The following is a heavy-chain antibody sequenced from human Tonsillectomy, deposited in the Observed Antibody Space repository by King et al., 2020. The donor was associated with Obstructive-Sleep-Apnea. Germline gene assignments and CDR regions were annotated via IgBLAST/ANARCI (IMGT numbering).Heavy chain of an antibody. CDR2: RSSSFRTA. Sequence: VQMVQSGAEVKKPGSSVKVSCKDSGGTFNIYAISWVREERGQGLEWRGGRSSSFRTANYAQKFQGRVTITAEESTSTAYMELSSLRSEDTAVYYCARLFGGYQNYYYYGMDVWGHGTTVTVSS. V-gene: IGHV1-69*01. J-gene: IGHJ6*02. CDR3: ARLFGGYQNYYYYGMDV. CDR1: GGTFNIYA. D-gene: IGHD3-22*01.